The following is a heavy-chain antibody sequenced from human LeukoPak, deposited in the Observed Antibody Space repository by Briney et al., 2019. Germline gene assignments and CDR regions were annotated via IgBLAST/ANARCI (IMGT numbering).Heavy chain of an antibody. Sequence: SETLSLTCAVYGGSFSGYYWSWIRQPPGKGLEWIGEINHSGSTNYNPSLKSRVTISVDTSKNQFSLKLSSVTAADTAVYYCARMYSSGWCGYWGQGTLVTVSS. J-gene: IGHJ4*02. CDR1: GGSFSGYY. D-gene: IGHD6-19*01. V-gene: IGHV4-34*01. CDR3: ARMYSSGWCGY. CDR2: INHSGST.